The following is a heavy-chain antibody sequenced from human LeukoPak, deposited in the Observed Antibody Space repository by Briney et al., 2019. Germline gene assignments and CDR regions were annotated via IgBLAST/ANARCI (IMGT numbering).Heavy chain of an antibody. CDR1: GFCFGSYE. Sequence: GGSLRLSCVGSGFCFGSYEINWVRQAPGQGLEWVSYISDIGTTTHYADSVKGRFTIFRDNAKNSVYLLMDSLMAEDTAIYYCARDRSKVTAYDDALDIWGQGTMVTVSS. V-gene: IGHV3-48*03. CDR2: ISDIGTTT. D-gene: IGHD2-21*02. CDR3: ARDRSKVTAYDDALDI. J-gene: IGHJ3*02.